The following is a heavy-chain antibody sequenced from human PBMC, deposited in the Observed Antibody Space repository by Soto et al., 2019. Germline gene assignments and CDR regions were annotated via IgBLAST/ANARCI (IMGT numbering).Heavy chain of an antibody. CDR1: GGTFSSYA. CDR3: ARSQGSSTSLEIYYYYYYGMDV. J-gene: IGHJ6*02. Sequence: QVQLVQSGAEVKKPGSSVKVSCKASGGTFSSYAISWVRQAPGQGLEWMGGIIPISETTNYAQKFQGRVRSTADGSKSTACMERRSLRSEDTAVYYCARSQGSSTSLEIYYYYYYGMDVWGQGTTVTVSS. CDR2: IIPISETT. D-gene: IGHD2-2*01. V-gene: IGHV1-69*01.